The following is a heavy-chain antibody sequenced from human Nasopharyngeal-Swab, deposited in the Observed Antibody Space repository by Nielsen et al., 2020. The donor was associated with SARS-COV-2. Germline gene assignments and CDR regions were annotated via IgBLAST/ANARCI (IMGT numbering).Heavy chain of an antibody. V-gene: IGHV1-3*01. CDR2: INAGNGNT. CDR1: GYTFTSYA. D-gene: IGHD4-17*01. Sequence: ASVKVSCKASGYTFTSYAMHWVRQAPGQRLEWMGWINAGNGNTKYSQKLQGRVTITRDTSASTAYMELSSLRSEDTAVYYCAREKRGYGDYASGFDIWGQGTMVTVSS. CDR3: AREKRGYGDYASGFDI. J-gene: IGHJ3*02.